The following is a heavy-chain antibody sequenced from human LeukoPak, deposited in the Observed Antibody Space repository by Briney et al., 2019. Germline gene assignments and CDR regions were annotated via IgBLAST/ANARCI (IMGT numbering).Heavy chain of an antibody. CDR1: GFTFSGSA. V-gene: IGHV3-73*01. J-gene: IGHJ5*02. CDR3: TRDSGTYNWFDP. Sequence: GGSLRLSCAASGFTFSGSAIHWVRQSSGKGLEWVGQIDKKDKGYATATAYAASVRGRFTISRDDSINTAYLQMKSLKTEDTALYYCTRDSGTYNWFDPWGQGTLVTVSS. D-gene: IGHD1-26*01. CDR2: IDKKDKGYATAT.